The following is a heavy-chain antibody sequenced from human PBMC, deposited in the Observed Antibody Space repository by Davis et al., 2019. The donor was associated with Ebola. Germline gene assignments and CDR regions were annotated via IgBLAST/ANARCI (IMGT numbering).Heavy chain of an antibody. CDR2: IRQDGRDE. D-gene: IGHD6-13*01. J-gene: IGHJ3*02. Sequence: GESLKISCAASGFTFSSYSMNWVRQAPGKGLEWVANIRQDGRDEYYVASVKGRFTVSRDNAKNLLFLEMNNLRADDTALYFCAREDQEGLAATGSAFDMWGQGTMVTVSS. CDR3: AREDQEGLAATGSAFDM. CDR1: GFTFSSYS. V-gene: IGHV3-7*01.